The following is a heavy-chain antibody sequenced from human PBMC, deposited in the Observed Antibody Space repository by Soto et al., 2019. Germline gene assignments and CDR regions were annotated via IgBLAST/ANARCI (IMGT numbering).Heavy chain of an antibody. CDR3: ARHADWATVVTPLDV. CDR2: ICYSGST. CDR1: GGSISSSSYY. D-gene: IGHD4-17*01. Sequence: SETLSLTCTVSGGSISSSSYYWGWIRQPPGKGLEWIGSICYSGSTYYNPSLKSRVTISVDTSKNQFSLKLSSVTAADTAVYYCARHADWATVVTPLDVWGQGTTVTVSS. J-gene: IGHJ6*02. V-gene: IGHV4-39*01.